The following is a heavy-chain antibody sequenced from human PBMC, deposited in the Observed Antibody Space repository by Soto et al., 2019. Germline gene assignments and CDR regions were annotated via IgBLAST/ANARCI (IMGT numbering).Heavy chain of an antibody. CDR3: ARVPGQWNDDNNWFDP. D-gene: IGHD1-1*01. J-gene: IGHJ5*02. Sequence: ASVKVSGKASGYTFTGDYMHWLRQAPGQGLEWIGWINPNSGGTNYAQKFQGRVTMTRDTSISPAYMELSRLRSDDTAVYYCARVPGQWNDDNNWFDPWGQATLVTVSS. V-gene: IGHV1-2*02. CDR2: INPNSGGT. CDR1: GYTFTGDY.